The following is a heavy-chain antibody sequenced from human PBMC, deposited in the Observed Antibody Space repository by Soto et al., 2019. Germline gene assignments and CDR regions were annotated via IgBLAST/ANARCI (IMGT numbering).Heavy chain of an antibody. CDR3: ARTRNLDV. J-gene: IGHJ6*02. Sequence: KTSETLSLTCAVSGGSISSSNWWSWIRQPPGKGLEWIGEINHSGSTNYNPSLKSRVTISIDTSKNQFSLNMSSVTAADTAVYYCARTRNLDVWGQGTTVTVSS. V-gene: IGHV4-4*02. D-gene: IGHD1-1*01. CDR2: INHSGST. CDR1: GGSISSSNW.